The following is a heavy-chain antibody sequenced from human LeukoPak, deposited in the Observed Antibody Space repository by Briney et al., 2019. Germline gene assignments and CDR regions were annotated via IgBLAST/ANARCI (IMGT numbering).Heavy chain of an antibody. CDR3: ARDLKQWLVRPFDY. V-gene: IGHV3-21*01. CDR2: ISSSSSYI. Sequence: GGSLRLSCAASGFTFSSYAMSWVRQAPGKGLEWVSSISSSSSYIYYADSVKGRFTISRDNAKNSLYLQMNSLRAEDTAVYYCARDLKQWLVRPFDYWGQGTLVTVSS. CDR1: GFTFSSYA. D-gene: IGHD6-19*01. J-gene: IGHJ4*02.